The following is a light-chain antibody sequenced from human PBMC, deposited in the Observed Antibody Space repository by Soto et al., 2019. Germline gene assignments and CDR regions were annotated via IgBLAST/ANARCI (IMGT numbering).Light chain of an antibody. CDR1: QSVSSD. CDR3: QQYNHWPHT. J-gene: IGKJ2*01. Sequence: EIVMTQSPATLSVSPGERATLSCRASQSVSSDLAWYQQKPGQAPRLLIYGASTRATGIPARFSGSRSGTEFTLTISSLQSEEFAVYYCQQYNHWPHTFGQGTKLEIK. V-gene: IGKV3-15*01. CDR2: GAS.